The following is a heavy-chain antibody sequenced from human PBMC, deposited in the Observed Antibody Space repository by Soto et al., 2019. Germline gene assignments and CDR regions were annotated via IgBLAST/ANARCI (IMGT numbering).Heavy chain of an antibody. Sequence: GGSLRLSCAASGFTFGNRPMTWVRQAPGKGLEWVSTINDNGANTHYADSVEGRFTISRDNSKSTLDLQMNSLRAEDTAIYYCVSRVSAHFDYWGRGTLVTVSS. CDR2: INDNGANT. V-gene: IGHV3-23*01. D-gene: IGHD2-8*01. CDR3: VSRVSAHFDY. J-gene: IGHJ4*02. CDR1: GFTFGNRP.